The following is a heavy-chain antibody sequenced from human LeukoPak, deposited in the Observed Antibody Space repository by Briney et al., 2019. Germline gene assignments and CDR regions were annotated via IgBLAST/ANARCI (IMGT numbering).Heavy chain of an antibody. Sequence: PGGSLRLSCAASGFTFSSYAMSWVRQAPGKGLEWVSAISGSGGSTYYADSVKGRFTISRDNSKNTLYLQMNSLRAEDTAVYYCARIQQWLVTYFDYWGQGTLVTVSS. CDR2: ISGSGGST. CDR3: ARIQQWLVTYFDY. V-gene: IGHV3-23*01. D-gene: IGHD6-19*01. CDR1: GFTFSSYA. J-gene: IGHJ4*02.